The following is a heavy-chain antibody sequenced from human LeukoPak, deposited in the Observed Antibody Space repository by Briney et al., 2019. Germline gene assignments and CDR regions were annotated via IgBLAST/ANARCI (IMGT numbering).Heavy chain of an antibody. CDR1: RFTFSSYS. J-gene: IGHJ6*02. V-gene: IGHV3-21*06. D-gene: IGHD6-6*01. CDR3: ARDKAQDSVYYGMDV. Sequence: PGGSLRLSCAASRFTFSSYSMVWVRQAPGKGLEWVSSISSGSNYIYYADSVKGRFTISRDNARTSLYLQMNSLRAEDTAVYYCARDKAQDSVYYGMDVWGQGTTVTVFS. CDR2: ISSGSNYI.